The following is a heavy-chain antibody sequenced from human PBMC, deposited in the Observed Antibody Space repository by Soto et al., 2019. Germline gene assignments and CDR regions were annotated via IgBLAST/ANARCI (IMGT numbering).Heavy chain of an antibody. CDR3: ARDRRIAAGFDP. Sequence: GASVKVSCKASGYTFTSYDINWVRQATGQGLEWMGWMSPNSGNTGYAQKFQGRVTMTRNTSISTAYMELSSLRSEDTAVYYCARDRRIAAGFDPWGQGTLVTVSS. CDR1: GYTFTSYD. D-gene: IGHD6-13*01. CDR2: MSPNSGNT. V-gene: IGHV1-8*01. J-gene: IGHJ5*02.